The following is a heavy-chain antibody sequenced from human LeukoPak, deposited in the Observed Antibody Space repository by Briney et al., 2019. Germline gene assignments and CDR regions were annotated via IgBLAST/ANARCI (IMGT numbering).Heavy chain of an antibody. D-gene: IGHD6-19*01. CDR2: ISSSTSAI. CDR1: GFTFSGYW. V-gene: IGHV3-48*02. Sequence: GGSLRLSCAASGFTFSGYWMTWVRQAPGKGLEWISYISSSTSAIYYADSVKGRFTISRDNAKNSLYLQMESLRDDDTAVYYCARERLGWYKDYWGQGTLVTVSS. J-gene: IGHJ4*02. CDR3: ARERLGWYKDY.